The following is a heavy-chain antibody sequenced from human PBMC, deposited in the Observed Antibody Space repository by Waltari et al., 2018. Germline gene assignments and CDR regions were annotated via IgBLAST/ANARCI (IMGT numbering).Heavy chain of an antibody. J-gene: IGHJ4*02. CDR3: ARGYSQEGDFDY. V-gene: IGHV1-2*04. Sequence: QVQLVQSGAEVKKPGASVKVSCKASGYTFTGYYMHWVRQAPGQGLEWMGWINPYRVGTNYGQKVQGWVTITRDTSISTAYMELSRLRSDDTAVYYCARGYSQEGDFDYWGQGTLVTVSS. D-gene: IGHD5-18*01. CDR2: INPYRVGT. CDR1: GYTFTGYY.